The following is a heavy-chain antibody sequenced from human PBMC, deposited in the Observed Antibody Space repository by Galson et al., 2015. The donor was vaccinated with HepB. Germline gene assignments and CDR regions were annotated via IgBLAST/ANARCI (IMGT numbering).Heavy chain of an antibody. Sequence: SVTVSCKASGYTFTSYGISWVRQAPGQGLEWMGWISAYNGNTNYAQKLQGRVTMTTDTSTSTAYMELRSLRSDDTAVYCCARNGDSYGRYYFDYWGQGTLVTVSS. D-gene: IGHD5-18*01. CDR3: ARNGDSYGRYYFDY. V-gene: IGHV1-18*04. J-gene: IGHJ4*02. CDR1: GYTFTSYG. CDR2: ISAYNGNT.